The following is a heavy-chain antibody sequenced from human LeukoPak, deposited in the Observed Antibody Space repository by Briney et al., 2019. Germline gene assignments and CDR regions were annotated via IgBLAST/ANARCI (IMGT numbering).Heavy chain of an antibody. V-gene: IGHV4-34*01. J-gene: IGHJ3*02. CDR2: INHSGST. CDR1: GGSFSGYY. CDR3: ARVMQQLVPSAFDI. Sequence: PSETLSLTCAVYGGSFSGYYWSWIRQPPGRGLEWIGEINHSGSTNYNPSLKSRVTISVDTSKNQFSLKLSSVTAADTAVYYCARVMQQLVPSAFDIWGQGTMVTVSS. D-gene: IGHD6-13*01.